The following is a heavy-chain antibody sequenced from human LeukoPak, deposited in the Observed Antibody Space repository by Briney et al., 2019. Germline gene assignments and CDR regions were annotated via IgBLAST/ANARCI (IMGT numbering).Heavy chain of an antibody. CDR3: ARDGYSYGSGYYYYYMDV. D-gene: IGHD5-18*01. CDR2: ISSSSSYI. CDR1: GFIFSSYS. V-gene: IGHV3-21*01. Sequence: GSLRLSCAASGFIFSSYSMNWVRQAPGKGLEWVSSISSSSSYIYYADSVKGRFTISRDNAKNSLYLQMNSLRAEDTAVYYCARDGYSYGSGYYYYYMDVWGKGTTVTISS. J-gene: IGHJ6*03.